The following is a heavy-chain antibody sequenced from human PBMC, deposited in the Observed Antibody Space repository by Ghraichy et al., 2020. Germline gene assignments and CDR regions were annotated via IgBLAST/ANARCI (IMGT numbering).Heavy chain of an antibody. CDR3: ARHENIVVVTAARAFDI. Sequence: SQTLSLTCTVSGGSISSSSYFWGWIRQPPGKGLEWTGGIYYYGNTYYNPSLKSRVTISVDTSKNQSSLKLSSVTAADTAVYYCARHENIVVVTAARAFDIWGQGTMVTVSS. J-gene: IGHJ3*02. CDR2: IYYYGNT. D-gene: IGHD2-21*02. V-gene: IGHV4-39*01. CDR1: GGSISSSSYF.